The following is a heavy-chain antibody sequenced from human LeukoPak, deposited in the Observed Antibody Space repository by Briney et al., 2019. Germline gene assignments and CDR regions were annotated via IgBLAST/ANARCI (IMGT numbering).Heavy chain of an antibody. CDR3: ARDGSYYDSGGYDN. D-gene: IGHD3-22*01. J-gene: IGHJ4*02. Sequence: RSLRLSCAASGFTFSSYGMHWVRQAPGKGLEXXXXXWYDGSNKYYADSVKGRFTISRDNSKNTRYLQMNSQRAEDTAVHYCARDGSYYDSGGYDNWGQGTLVTLSP. V-gene: IGHV3-33*01. CDR2: XWYDGSNK. CDR1: GFTFSSYG.